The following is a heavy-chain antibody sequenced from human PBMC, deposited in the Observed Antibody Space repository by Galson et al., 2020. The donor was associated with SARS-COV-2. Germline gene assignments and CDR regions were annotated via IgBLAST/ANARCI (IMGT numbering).Heavy chain of an antibody. CDR1: GFTITNYA. D-gene: IGHD3-10*02. CDR2: ISGSGGST. Sequence: GESLKISCAASGFTITNYAMSWVRQAPGKGLEWVSAISGSGGSTYYADSVKGRFTISRDISKNTLYLQMNSLRAEDTAIYYCAKAPCSGIYPYYFDYWGQGTLVTVSS. J-gene: IGHJ4*02. CDR3: AKAPCSGIYPYYFDY. V-gene: IGHV3-23*01.